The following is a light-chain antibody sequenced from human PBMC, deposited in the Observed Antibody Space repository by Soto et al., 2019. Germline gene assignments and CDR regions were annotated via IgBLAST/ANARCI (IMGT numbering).Light chain of an antibody. CDR3: QQYGSSPPN. CDR2: GAS. V-gene: IGKV3-20*01. CDR1: QSVSSSY. Sequence: EIVLTQSPGTLSLSSGERATLSCRASQSVSSSYLAWYQQNPGQAPRLLIYGASSRATGIPDRFSGSGSGTDFTLTISRLEPEDFAVYYCQQYGSSPPNFGQGTRLEIK. J-gene: IGKJ5*01.